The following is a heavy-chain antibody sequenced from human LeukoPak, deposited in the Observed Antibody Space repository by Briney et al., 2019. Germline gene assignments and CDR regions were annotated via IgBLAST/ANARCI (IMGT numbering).Heavy chain of an antibody. CDR3: AKVRYSSSSYHFDF. D-gene: IGHD6-6*01. CDR2: IIGSGGST. CDR1: GLTFSNYA. Sequence: QTGGSLILSCAASGLTFSNYAMSWVRQAPGQGLEWVSTIIGSGGSTYYADSVRGRFTISRDNSKNTLFLQMNSLRAEDTAVYYCAKVRYSSSSYHFDFWGQGTLVTVSS. V-gene: IGHV3-23*01. J-gene: IGHJ4*02.